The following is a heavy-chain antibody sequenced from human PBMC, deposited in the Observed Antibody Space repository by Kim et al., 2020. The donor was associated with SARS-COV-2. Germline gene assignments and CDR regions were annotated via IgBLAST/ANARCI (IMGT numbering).Heavy chain of an antibody. D-gene: IGHD6-13*01. CDR2: ISGSGSST. Sequence: GGSLRLSCGASGFTFSMSAMAWVRQAPGKGLEWVSGISGSGSSTYYADSVKGRFTISRDNSKNTLYLQMNSRRAEDTAVYDCAKEEQQLVKYWGQGTLV. CDR3: AKEEQQLVKY. V-gene: IGHV3-23*01. CDR1: GFTFSMSA. J-gene: IGHJ4*02.